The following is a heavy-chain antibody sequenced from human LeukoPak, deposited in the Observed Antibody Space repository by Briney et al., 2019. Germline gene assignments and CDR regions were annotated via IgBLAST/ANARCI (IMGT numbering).Heavy chain of an antibody. J-gene: IGHJ4*02. CDR1: GFTFRSYG. V-gene: IGHV3-30*02. Sequence: GGSLRLSCAASGFTFRSYGMHWVRQAPGKGLEWVAIIRYDGTNKSYADSVKGRFTISRDNSKNTLYLQMNSLRAEDTAVYYCAKGYIAAAGTLGYWGQGTLVTVSS. D-gene: IGHD6-13*01. CDR2: IRYDGTNK. CDR3: AKGYIAAAGTLGY.